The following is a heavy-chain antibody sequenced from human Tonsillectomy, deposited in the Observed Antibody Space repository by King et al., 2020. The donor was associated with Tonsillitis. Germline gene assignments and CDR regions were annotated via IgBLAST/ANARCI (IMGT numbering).Heavy chain of an antibody. J-gene: IGHJ4*02. Sequence: VQLQESGPGLVKPSETLSLTCTVSGGSISSYYWSWIRQPPGKGLEWIGDIHYSGRTNYNPSLKTRVTISVDTSTNQFSLKLSSVTVADTAVYYCAREPGYSSSWYRGEFDYWGQGTLVTVSS. V-gene: IGHV4-59*01. CDR2: IHYSGRT. D-gene: IGHD6-13*01. CDR1: GGSISSYY. CDR3: AREPGYSSSWYRGEFDY.